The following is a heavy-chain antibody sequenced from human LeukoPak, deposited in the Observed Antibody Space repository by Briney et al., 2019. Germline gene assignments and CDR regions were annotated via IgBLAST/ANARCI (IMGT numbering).Heavy chain of an antibody. J-gene: IGHJ4*02. CDR3: AKDPWVRSYDSSGYVDY. D-gene: IGHD3-22*01. CDR1: GFTFSSYG. CDR2: IRYDGNNK. Sequence: PGGSLRLSCAASGFTFSSYGMHWVRQAPGRGLERVAFIRYDGNNKYYADSVKGRFTISRDNSKNTLYLQMNSLRAEDTAVYYCAKDPWVRSYDSSGYVDYWGQGTLVTVSS. V-gene: IGHV3-30*02.